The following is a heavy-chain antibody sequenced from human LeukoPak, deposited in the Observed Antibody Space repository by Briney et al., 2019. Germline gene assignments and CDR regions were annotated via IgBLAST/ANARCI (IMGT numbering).Heavy chain of an antibody. D-gene: IGHD3-3*01. J-gene: IGHJ4*02. Sequence: ASVKVSCKASGYTFTGYYMHWVRQAPGQGLEWMGWINPNSGGTNYAQKFQGRVTMTRDTSISTAYMELSRLRSDDTAVYYCATEPPGPTEWFIYDWGQGTLVTVSS. V-gene: IGHV1-2*02. CDR3: ATEPPGPTEWFIYD. CDR2: INPNSGGT. CDR1: GYTFTGYY.